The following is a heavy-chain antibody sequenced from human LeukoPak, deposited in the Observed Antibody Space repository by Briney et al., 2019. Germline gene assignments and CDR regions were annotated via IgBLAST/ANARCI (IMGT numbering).Heavy chain of an antibody. Sequence: SETLSLTCAVYGGSFSGYYWSWIRQPPGKGLEWIGEINHSGSTNYNPSLKSRVTISVDTSKNQFSLKLSSVTAADTAVYYCARLNDYGDYWGQGTLVTVSS. CDR1: GGSFSGYY. CDR3: ARLNDYGDY. V-gene: IGHV4-34*01. CDR2: INHSGST. J-gene: IGHJ4*02.